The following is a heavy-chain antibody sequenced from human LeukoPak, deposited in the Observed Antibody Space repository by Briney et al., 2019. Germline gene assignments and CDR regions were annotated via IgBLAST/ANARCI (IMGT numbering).Heavy chain of an antibody. D-gene: IGHD1-26*01. CDR3: AKSTSGSYYNPYFDY. V-gene: IGHV3-9*01. CDR2: ISWNSGSI. Sequence: GGSLRLSCAASGFTFDDYAIHWVRQAPGKGLEWVSGISWNSGSIGYADSVKGRFIISRDNAKNSLYLQMNSLRAEDTAFYYCAKSTSGSYYNPYFDYWGQGTLVTVSS. CDR1: GFTFDDYA. J-gene: IGHJ4*02.